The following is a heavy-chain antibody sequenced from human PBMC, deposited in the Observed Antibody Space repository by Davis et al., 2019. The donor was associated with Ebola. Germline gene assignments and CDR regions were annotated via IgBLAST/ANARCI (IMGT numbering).Heavy chain of an antibody. CDR3: TTDPTYYDILTEWFDP. CDR2: IKSKTDGGTT. J-gene: IGHJ5*02. D-gene: IGHD3-9*01. CDR1: GFTFSNAW. V-gene: IGHV3-15*01. Sequence: PGGSLRLSCAASGFTFSNAWMSWVRQAPGKGLEWVGRIKSKTDGGTTDYAAPVKGRFTISRDDSKNTLYLQMNSLKTEDTAVYYCTTDPTYYDILTEWFDPWGQGTLVTVSS.